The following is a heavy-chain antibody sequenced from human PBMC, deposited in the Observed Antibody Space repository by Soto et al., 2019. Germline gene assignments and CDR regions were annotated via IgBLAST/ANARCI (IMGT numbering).Heavy chain of an antibody. CDR1: GGSIISGDYY. D-gene: IGHD5-18*01. V-gene: IGHV4-30-4*01. CDR2: IYYSGST. CDR3: AREFRSYGKRNWFDP. Sequence: SETLSLTCTVSGGSIISGDYYCSCIRQPPGKGLEWIGYIYYSGSTYYNPSLKSRVTISVDTSKNQFSLKLSSVTAADTAVYYCAREFRSYGKRNWFDPWGQGTLVTVSS. J-gene: IGHJ5*02.